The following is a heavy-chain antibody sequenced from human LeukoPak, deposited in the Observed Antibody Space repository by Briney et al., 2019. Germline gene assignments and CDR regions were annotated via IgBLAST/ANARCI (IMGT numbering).Heavy chain of an antibody. J-gene: IGHJ5*02. Sequence: ASVKVSCKASGYTFTSYDINWVRQATGQGLEWMGWMNPNSGNTGYAQKFQGRVTMTRNTSISTAYMELSSLRSEDTAVYYCARVPYGDYAFDPWGQGTLVTVSS. D-gene: IGHD4-17*01. V-gene: IGHV1-8*01. CDR3: ARVPYGDYAFDP. CDR1: GYTFTSYD. CDR2: MNPNSGNT.